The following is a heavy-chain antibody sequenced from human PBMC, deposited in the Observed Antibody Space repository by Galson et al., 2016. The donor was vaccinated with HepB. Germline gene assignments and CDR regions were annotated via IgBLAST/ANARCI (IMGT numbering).Heavy chain of an antibody. CDR1: GFSLSSSGVG. Sequence: PALVKPTQTLTLTCTFSGFSLSSSGVGVGWIRQSPGKALKWLALIYWNDDKRYSPSLKSRLTITKDTSKNQVVLTLTNMDPVDTATYYCAHRRTSADYGSGKDHYFDYWGQGTLVTVSS. D-gene: IGHD3-10*01. CDR3: AHRRTSADYGSGKDHYFDY. CDR2: IYWNDDK. V-gene: IGHV2-5*01. J-gene: IGHJ4*02.